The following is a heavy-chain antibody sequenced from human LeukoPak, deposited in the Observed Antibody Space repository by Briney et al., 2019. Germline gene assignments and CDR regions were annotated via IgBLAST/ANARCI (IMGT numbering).Heavy chain of an antibody. CDR1: GFIFSNYG. D-gene: IGHD4-11*01. V-gene: IGHV3-30*18. CDR3: AKGGYDYPGAFDI. Sequence: GGSLRLSCAASGFIFSNYGMHWVREAPGKGLEWVAVVSYDGSNKYYADSVKGRFTISRDNSKNTLYLQMNSLRAEDTAVYYCAKGGYDYPGAFDIWGQGTMVTVSS. J-gene: IGHJ3*02. CDR2: VSYDGSNK.